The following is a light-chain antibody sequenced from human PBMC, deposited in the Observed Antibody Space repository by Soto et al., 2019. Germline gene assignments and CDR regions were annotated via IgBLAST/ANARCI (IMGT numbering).Light chain of an antibody. J-gene: IGLJ1*01. CDR1: SSDVGYYNY. Sequence: QSALTQPASVSASPGQSITISCTGTSSDVGYYNYVSWYQQHPGKAPKLMIYEVSNRPSGVSNRFSDSKSGNTASLTISGLQTEDEADYYCSSYTTRSTRVFGTGTKLTVL. CDR2: EVS. V-gene: IGLV2-14*01. CDR3: SSYTTRSTRV.